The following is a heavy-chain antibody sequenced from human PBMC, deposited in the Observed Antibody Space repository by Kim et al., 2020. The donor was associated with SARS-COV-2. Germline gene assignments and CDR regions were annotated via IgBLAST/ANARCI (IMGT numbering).Heavy chain of an antibody. CDR2: FDPEDGET. J-gene: IGHJ6*02. CDR3: ATDFMAEVVPAARMHYYYGMDV. Sequence: ASVKVSCKVSGYTLTELSMHWVRQAPGKGLEWMGGFDPEDGETIYAQKFQGRVTMTEDTSTDTAYMELSSLRSEDTAVYYCATDFMAEVVPAARMHYYYGMDVWGQGTTVTVSS. V-gene: IGHV1-24*01. CDR1: GYTLTELS. D-gene: IGHD2-2*01.